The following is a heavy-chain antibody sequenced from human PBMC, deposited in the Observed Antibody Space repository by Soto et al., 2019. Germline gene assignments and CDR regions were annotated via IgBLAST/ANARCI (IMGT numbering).Heavy chain of an antibody. CDR3: ARGADIVVVPVALFGWFDP. D-gene: IGHD2-2*01. CDR2: MNPNSGNT. V-gene: IGHV1-8*01. CDR1: GYVFTSYD. J-gene: IGHJ5*02. Sequence: GASVKVSCKASGYVFTSYDINWVRRVTGQGLEWMGRMNPNSGNTGYAQKFQGRVTMTRNTSISTAYMELSSLSSEDTAVYYCARGADIVVVPVALFGWFDPWGQGTLVTVSS.